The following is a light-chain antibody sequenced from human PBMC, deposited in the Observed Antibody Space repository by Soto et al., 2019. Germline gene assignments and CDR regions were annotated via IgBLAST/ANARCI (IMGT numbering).Light chain of an antibody. CDR1: QSFRST. CDR2: GPS. Sequence: EIVMTQSPATLAVSPGDSVTLSCRASQSFRSTVAWYQQKPGQAPRLLIYGPSTRVTGVPARFSGSGSGTEFTLTISSLKSEDLAVYYCQHYTNWLRGTVGPGTKLESK. CDR3: QHYTNWLRGT. V-gene: IGKV3-15*01. J-gene: IGKJ2*02.